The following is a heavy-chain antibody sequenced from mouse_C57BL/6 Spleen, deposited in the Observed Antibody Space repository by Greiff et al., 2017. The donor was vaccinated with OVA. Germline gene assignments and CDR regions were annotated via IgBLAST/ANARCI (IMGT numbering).Heavy chain of an antibody. CDR3: DGTGLYDGSYYAMDY. CDR1: GYTFTDYY. D-gene: IGHD2-3*01. J-gene: IGHJ4*01. V-gene: IGHV1-26*01. CDR2: INPNNGGT. Sequence: EVQLQQSGPELVKPGASVKISCKASGYTFTDYYMNWVKQSHGKSLEWIGDINPNNGGTSYNQKFKGKATLTVDKSSSTAYMQLRSLTSEDAAAEYCDGTGLYDGSYYAMDYWGQGTSVTVSS.